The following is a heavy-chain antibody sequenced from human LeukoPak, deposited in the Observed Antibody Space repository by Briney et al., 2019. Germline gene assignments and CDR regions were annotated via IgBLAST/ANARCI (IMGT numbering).Heavy chain of an antibody. V-gene: IGHV3-30-3*01. Sequence: GGSLRLSCAASGFTFSSYAMHWVRQAPGKGLEWVAVISYDGSNKYYADSVKGRFIISRDNSKNTLYLQMNSLRAEDTAVYYCARDVGGRRTGTTFDYWGQGTLVTVSS. D-gene: IGHD1-7*01. CDR3: ARDVGGRRTGTTFDY. CDR2: ISYDGSNK. J-gene: IGHJ4*02. CDR1: GFTFSSYA.